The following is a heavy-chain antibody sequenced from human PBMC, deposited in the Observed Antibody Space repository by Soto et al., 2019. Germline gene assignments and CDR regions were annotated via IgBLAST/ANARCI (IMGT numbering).Heavy chain of an antibody. J-gene: IGHJ6*02. Sequence: PGESLKISCKASGYSFTNFWITWVRQMPGKGLEWMGRIDPNDTHTNYSPSFRGHVTLSVDKSISTAYLQWGSLKDSDTAVYYCARQAPWTVTTRYLYYGMDVWGQGTTVTVSS. V-gene: IGHV5-10-1*01. CDR2: IDPNDTHT. CDR1: GYSFTNFW. D-gene: IGHD4-17*01. CDR3: ARQAPWTVTTRYLYYGMDV.